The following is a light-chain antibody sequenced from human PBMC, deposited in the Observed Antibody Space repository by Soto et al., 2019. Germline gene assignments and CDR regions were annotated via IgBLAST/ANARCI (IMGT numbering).Light chain of an antibody. Sequence: QSARTQPASVSGSPGQSITISCTGTSSDVGAYNYVSWYQHHPGKAPKLMIYDVANRPSGVSNRFSGSKSGNTASLTISGLQAEDEADYYCSSYTIRSTVVFGGGTKLIVL. J-gene: IGLJ2*01. CDR1: SSDVGAYNY. CDR3: SSYTIRSTVV. CDR2: DVA. V-gene: IGLV2-14*03.